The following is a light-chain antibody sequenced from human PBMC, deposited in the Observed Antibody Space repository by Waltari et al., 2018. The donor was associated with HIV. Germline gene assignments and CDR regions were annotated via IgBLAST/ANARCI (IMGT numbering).Light chain of an antibody. V-gene: IGKV2D-29*01. J-gene: IGKJ5*01. CDR1: QSLLHSDGKTY. CDR3: MQSIQVPIT. CDR2: ELS. Sequence: VIQTRVYLSVAAATHAAIPCKSSQSLLHSDGKTYLYWYLQKPGQPPQLLISELSNRISGVPDSFSGSGSGTDFTLQISRVEADDVGVYYCMQSIQVPITFGQGTRLDIK.